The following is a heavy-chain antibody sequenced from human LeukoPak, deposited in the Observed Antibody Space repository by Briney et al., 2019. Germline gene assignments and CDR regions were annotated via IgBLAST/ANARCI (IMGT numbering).Heavy chain of an antibody. CDR3: ARDPCSRSSWPLRY. J-gene: IGHJ4*02. CDR2: INHSGTT. CDR1: GGSLGGYY. Sequence: SETLSLTCGVSGGSLGGYYCNWIRQTSGKGLEWIGEINHSGTTNFDPSLRGRAAISVDRSNNQCSLRLTSVTAADTAVYYCARDPCSRSSWPLRYWGQGTQVTVSS. V-gene: IGHV4-34*01. D-gene: IGHD6-13*01.